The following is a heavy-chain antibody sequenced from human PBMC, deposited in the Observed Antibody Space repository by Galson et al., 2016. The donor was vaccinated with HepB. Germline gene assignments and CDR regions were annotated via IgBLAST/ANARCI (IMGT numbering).Heavy chain of an antibody. Sequence: SLRLSCAASGFTFRSYTMNWVRQAPGKGLEWVSSISPSSRYKHWAGSLEGRFGISRDNARNSLYLQLNSLRAEDTAVYYCARAQGDRSGDGGHFDYWGQGTLVTVSS. CDR2: ISPSSRYK. CDR1: GFTFRSYT. CDR3: ARAQGDRSGDGGHFDY. D-gene: IGHD2-15*01. V-gene: IGHV3-21*01. J-gene: IGHJ4*02.